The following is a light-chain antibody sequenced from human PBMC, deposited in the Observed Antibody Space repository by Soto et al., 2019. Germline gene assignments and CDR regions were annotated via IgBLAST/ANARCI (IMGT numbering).Light chain of an antibody. Sequence: EILLTQSPAIVSLSPGERATLSCRASQSVSSSYLAWYQQKPGRAPRLLIYGASSRATGSPARFSGSGSGTDFTLTISSLEPEDFAVYYCQQYGSSSWTFGQGTKVDIK. J-gene: IGKJ1*01. V-gene: IGKV3-20*01. CDR3: QQYGSSSWT. CDR1: QSVSSSY. CDR2: GAS.